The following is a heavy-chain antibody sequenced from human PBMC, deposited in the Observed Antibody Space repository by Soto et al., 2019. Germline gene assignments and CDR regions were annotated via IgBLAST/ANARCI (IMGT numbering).Heavy chain of an antibody. D-gene: IGHD2-21*02. J-gene: IGHJ4*02. Sequence: GWSLRLSCAASGFSFTKYAMILVRQAPGKGQEWVSGITGSGGTIEYSASVKGRFTISRDNSKNTVYLQMNSLRAEDTAMYYCAKDDVSGDGLWLVSDWGQGTQVTVSS. V-gene: IGHV3-23*01. CDR1: GFSFTKYA. CDR3: AKDDVSGDGLWLVSD. CDR2: ITGSGGTI.